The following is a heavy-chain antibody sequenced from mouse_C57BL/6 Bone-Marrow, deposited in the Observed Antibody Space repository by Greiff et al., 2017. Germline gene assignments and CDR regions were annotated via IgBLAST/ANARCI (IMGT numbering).Heavy chain of an antibody. CDR2: IRNKANGYTT. CDR1: GFTFTDYY. CDR3: ARSLYGPRESSWYFDV. Sequence: EVQRVESGGGLVQPGGSLSLSCAASGFTFTDYYMSWVRQPPGKALEWLGFIRNKANGYTTEYSASVKGRFTISRDNSRSILYLQMNALRAEDSATYYCARSLYGPRESSWYFDVWGTGTTVTVSS. V-gene: IGHV7-3*01. D-gene: IGHD1-1*01. J-gene: IGHJ1*03.